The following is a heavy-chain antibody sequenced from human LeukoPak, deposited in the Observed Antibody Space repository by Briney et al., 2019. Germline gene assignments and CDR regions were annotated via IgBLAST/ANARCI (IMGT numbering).Heavy chain of an antibody. J-gene: IGHJ3*02. V-gene: IGHV3-30-3*01. CDR1: GFTFSSYA. Sequence: PGGSLRLSCAASGFTFSSYAMHWVRQAPGKGLEWVAVISYDGSNKYYADSVKCRFTISRDNSKNTLYLQMNSLRAEDTAVYYCARSAIFGPVGIWGQGTMVTVSS. CDR2: ISYDGSNK. CDR3: ARSAIFGPVGI. D-gene: IGHD3/OR15-3a*01.